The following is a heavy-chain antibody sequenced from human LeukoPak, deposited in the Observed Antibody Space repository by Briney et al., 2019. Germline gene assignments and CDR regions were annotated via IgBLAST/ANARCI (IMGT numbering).Heavy chain of an antibody. CDR2: IIPIFGKA. Sequence: SVKVSCKATGGTFSNYAINWVRQAPGQGLEWMGGIIPIFGKANYAQKFQGRVTITADESTRTAYMELSSLRSEDTAVYYCARGWLAETTVVTPYNYWGRGTLVSVSS. V-gene: IGHV1-69*13. J-gene: IGHJ4*02. D-gene: IGHD4-23*01. CDR1: GGTFSNYA. CDR3: ARGWLAETTVVTPYNY.